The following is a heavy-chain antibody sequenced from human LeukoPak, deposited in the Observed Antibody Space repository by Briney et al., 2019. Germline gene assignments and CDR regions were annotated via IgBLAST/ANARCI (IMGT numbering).Heavy chain of an antibody. D-gene: IGHD1-26*01. V-gene: IGHV3-11*03. J-gene: IGHJ4*02. CDR2: ISTSSSYT. CDR1: GFTFSDYY. Sequence: GGSLRLSCAASGFTFSDYYMSWIRQAPGKGLEWVSYISTSSSYTNYADSVKGRFTISRANAENTLYLQVNSLRAEDTAVYYCARGYSTVDYWGQGTLVTVSS. CDR3: ARGYSTVDY.